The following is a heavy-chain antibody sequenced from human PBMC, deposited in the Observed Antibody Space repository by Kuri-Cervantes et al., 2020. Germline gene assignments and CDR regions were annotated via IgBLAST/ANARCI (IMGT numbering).Heavy chain of an antibody. CDR3: ARDWRYCSSTSCYAVRPGSFDY. CDR1: GFTFSSYG. Sequence: GESLKISCAASGFTFSSYGMHWVRQAPGKGLEWVAVIWYDGSNKYYADSVKGRFTTSRDNSKNTLYLQMNSLRAEDTAVYYCARDWRYCSSTSCYAVRPGSFDYWGQGTLVTVSS. CDR2: IWYDGSNK. V-gene: IGHV3-33*01. J-gene: IGHJ4*02. D-gene: IGHD2-2*01.